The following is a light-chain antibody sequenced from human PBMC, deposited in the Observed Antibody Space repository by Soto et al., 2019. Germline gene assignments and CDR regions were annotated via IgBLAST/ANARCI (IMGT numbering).Light chain of an antibody. CDR2: DAS. J-gene: IGKJ4*01. CDR1: QDISNY. V-gene: IGKV1-33*01. CDR3: QQYDNLPYT. Sequence: DIPMTQSPSSLSASVGDRVTITCQASQDISNYLNWYQQKPGKAPKLLIYDASNLETGVPSRFSGSGSGTDFTFTISSLQPKDIATYYCQQYDNLPYTFGGGTKVEIK.